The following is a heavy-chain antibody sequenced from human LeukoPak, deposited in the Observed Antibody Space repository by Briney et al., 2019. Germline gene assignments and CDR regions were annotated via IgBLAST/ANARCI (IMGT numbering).Heavy chain of an antibody. V-gene: IGHV3-9*01. J-gene: IGHJ4*02. Sequence: PGGSLRLSCTASGFTFDDYVMHWVRHAPGRGLEWVSGISWNSGNIDYADSVKGRFTISRDNAKNSLYLQMNSLRTEDTALYYCAKGEYGSGRYYFDYWGQGTLVTVSS. D-gene: IGHD3-10*01. CDR3: AKGEYGSGRYYFDY. CDR1: GFTFDDYV. CDR2: ISWNSGNI.